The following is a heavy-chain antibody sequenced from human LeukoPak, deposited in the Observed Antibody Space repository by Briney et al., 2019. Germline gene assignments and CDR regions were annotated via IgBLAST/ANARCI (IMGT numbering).Heavy chain of an antibody. CDR1: GGSISHNY. J-gene: IGHJ5*02. CDR3: ARDGVLVPGSDNWFDP. V-gene: IGHV4-59*01. Sequence: SETLSLTCTVSGGSISHNYWSWIRQPPGNNLEWIGYIYDDGSTNYNPSLESRVTISVDTPKNQFSLRLTSVTAADTAVYFCARDGVLVPGSDNWFDPWGRGILVTVYS. CDR2: IYDDGST. D-gene: IGHD6-19*01.